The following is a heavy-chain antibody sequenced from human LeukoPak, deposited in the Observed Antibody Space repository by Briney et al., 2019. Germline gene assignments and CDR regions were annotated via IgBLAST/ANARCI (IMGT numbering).Heavy chain of an antibody. CDR1: GFRFSSYA. Sequence: GGSLRLSCAASGFRFSSYAMSWVRQAPGKGLEWVSAISGSGVSTYYADSVKGRFTVSRDNSKNTLYLQMNSLRAEDTAVYYCAKDSDPLYYDFWSGPLDAFDIWGQGTMVTVSS. CDR2: ISGSGVST. J-gene: IGHJ3*02. CDR3: AKDSDPLYYDFWSGPLDAFDI. V-gene: IGHV3-23*01. D-gene: IGHD3-3*01.